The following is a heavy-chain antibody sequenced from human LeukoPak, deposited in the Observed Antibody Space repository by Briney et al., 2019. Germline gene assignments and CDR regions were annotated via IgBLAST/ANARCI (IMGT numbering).Heavy chain of an antibody. CDR3: TTDYYDSSAYPLNFDY. CDR2: IRSKTDGGTT. Sequence: GGSLRLSCAASGLSFNYAWMSWVRQAPGKGLEWVGHIRSKTDGGTTDYAAPVKGRFTISRDDSKNTLYLQMNSLKTEDTAVYYCTTDYYDSSAYPLNFDYWGQGTLVTVSS. J-gene: IGHJ4*02. D-gene: IGHD3-22*01. CDR1: GLSFNYAW. V-gene: IGHV3-15*01.